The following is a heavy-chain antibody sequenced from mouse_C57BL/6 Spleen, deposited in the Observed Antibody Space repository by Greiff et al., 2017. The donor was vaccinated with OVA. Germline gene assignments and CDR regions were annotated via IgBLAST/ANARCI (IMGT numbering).Heavy chain of an antibody. V-gene: IGHV1-52*01. J-gene: IGHJ2*01. CDR1: GYTFTSYW. D-gene: IGHD1-1*01. CDR3: ARKDYGSSLDY. CDR2: IDPSVSET. Sequence: VQLQQPGAELVRPGYSVKLSCKASGYTFTSYWMHWVKQRPIQGLEWIGNIDPSVSETNYNQKFKDKATVTVDKSSSTAYMQLSSLTSEDSAVYYCARKDYGSSLDYWGQGTTLTVSS.